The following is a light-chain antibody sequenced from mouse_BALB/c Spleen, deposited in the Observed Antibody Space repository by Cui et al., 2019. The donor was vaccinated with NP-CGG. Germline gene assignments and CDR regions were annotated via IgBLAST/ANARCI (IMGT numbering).Light chain of an antibody. Sequence: QAVVTQESALTTSPGETVTLNCRSSTGAVTTTNYANWVQQKPDHLFTGLIGGTNNRAPGVPARFSGSLIGDKAALTITGAQTEDDAMYFCALWYSNHWVFGGGTKLTVL. CDR1: TGAVTTTNY. J-gene: IGLJ1*01. CDR3: ALWYSNHWV. V-gene: IGLV1*01. CDR2: GTN.